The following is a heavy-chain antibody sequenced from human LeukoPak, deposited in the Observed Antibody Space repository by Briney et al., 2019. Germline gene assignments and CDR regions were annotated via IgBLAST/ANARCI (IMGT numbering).Heavy chain of an antibody. CDR3: ARSSGRSPNREYMDV. CDR2: INPSGGST. CDR1: GHTFTL. D-gene: IGHD1-14*01. V-gene: IGHV1-46*01. J-gene: IGHJ6*03. Sequence: GAPVKLSCKPSGHTFTLHWVRQAPGQGLDWRGIINPSGGSTSYAQKFQGRVTMTRDTSTSTVYMELSSLRSEDTAVYYCARSSGRSPNREYMDVWGKGTTVTVSS.